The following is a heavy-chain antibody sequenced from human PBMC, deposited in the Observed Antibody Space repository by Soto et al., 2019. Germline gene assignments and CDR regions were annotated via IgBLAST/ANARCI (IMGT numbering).Heavy chain of an antibody. V-gene: IGHV4-39*01. J-gene: IGHJ5*02. CDR3: SRLPPGYPNWFDP. Sequence: SETLSLTCTVSGASISTNHHNWAWVRQPPGKGLEWMGNLHYRGDTYSNPSLGSRLSMSVDTSKNQFSLKLTSVTAADTAVYYCSRLPPGYPNWFDPWGQGTLVTVSS. CDR2: LHYRGDT. CDR1: GASISTNHHN. D-gene: IGHD3-9*01.